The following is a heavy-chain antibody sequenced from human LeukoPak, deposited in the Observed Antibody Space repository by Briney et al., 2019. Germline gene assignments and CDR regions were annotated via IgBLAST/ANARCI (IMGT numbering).Heavy chain of an antibody. V-gene: IGHV1-2*06. CDR1: GYTFTGYY. D-gene: IGHD1-26*01. Sequence: GASVKVSCKASGYTFTGYYMHWVRQAPGQGLEWMGRINPNSGGTNYAQKFQGRVTMTRDTSISTAYMELSRLGSDDTAVYYCARAFRYSGSYYSYYWGQGTLVTVSS. J-gene: IGHJ4*02. CDR2: INPNSGGT. CDR3: ARAFRYSGSYYSYY.